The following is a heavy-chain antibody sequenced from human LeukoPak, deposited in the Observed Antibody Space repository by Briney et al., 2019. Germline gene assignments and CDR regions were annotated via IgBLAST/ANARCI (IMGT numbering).Heavy chain of an antibody. Sequence: LGGSLRLSCAASGFTFSSYAMSWVRQAPGKGLEWVSAITGGGDYTYSADAVKGRFTISRNNSKNTLYLQMNSLRAEDTAVYYCAKDRQWLVVVGYWGQGTLVTVSS. CDR1: GFTFSSYA. D-gene: IGHD6-19*01. J-gene: IGHJ4*02. V-gene: IGHV3-23*01. CDR3: AKDRQWLVVVGY. CDR2: ITGGGDYT.